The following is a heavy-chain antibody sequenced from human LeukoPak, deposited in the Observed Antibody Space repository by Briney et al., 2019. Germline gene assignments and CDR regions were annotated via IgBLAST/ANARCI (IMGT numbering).Heavy chain of an antibody. J-gene: IGHJ5*02. D-gene: IGHD3-10*01. V-gene: IGHV4-34*01. Sequence: SETLSLTCAVYDGSFSGYYWSWIRQRPGKGLEWIGEINHSGSTNYNPSLKSRVTISVDTSKNQFSLKLSSVTAADTAVYYCARGGPMVRGVIGWFDPWGQGTPVTVSS. CDR3: ARGGPMVRGVIGWFDP. CDR1: DGSFSGYY. CDR2: INHSGST.